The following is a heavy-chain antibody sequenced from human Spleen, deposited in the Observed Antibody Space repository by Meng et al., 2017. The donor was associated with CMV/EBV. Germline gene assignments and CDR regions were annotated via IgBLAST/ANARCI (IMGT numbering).Heavy chain of an antibody. J-gene: IGHJ6*02. V-gene: IGHV4-4*02. CDR2: IWRSGST. D-gene: IGHD3-16*01. CDR3: VSPGGTNMLRSKGDFYGMDV. Sequence: SWVRQSPEKGLEWIGEIWRSGSTNYRPSLKSRLTISVDKSKNQFSLKLTSVTAADTAVYYCVSPGGTNMLRSKGDFYGMDVWGQGTTVTVSS.